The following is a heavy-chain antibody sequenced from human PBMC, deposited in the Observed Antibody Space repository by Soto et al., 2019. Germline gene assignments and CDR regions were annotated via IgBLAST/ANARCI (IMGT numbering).Heavy chain of an antibody. CDR1: GGSFSGYY. V-gene: IGHV4-34*01. Sequence: SETLSLTCAAYGGSFSGYYWSWIRQPPGKGLEWIGEINHSGSTNYNPSLKSRVTISVDTSKNQFSLKLSSVTAADTAVYYCAGSGSYGYYYYGMDVWGQGTTVTVSS. J-gene: IGHJ6*02. CDR3: AGSGSYGYYYYGMDV. CDR2: INHSGST. D-gene: IGHD3-10*01.